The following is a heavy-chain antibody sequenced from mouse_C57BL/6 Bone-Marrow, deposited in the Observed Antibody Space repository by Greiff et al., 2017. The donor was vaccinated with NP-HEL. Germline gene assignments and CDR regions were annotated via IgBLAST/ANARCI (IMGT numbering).Heavy chain of an antibody. CDR1: GFTFSSFG. CDR2: ISSGSRTI. V-gene: IGHV5-17*02. J-gene: IGHJ4*01. CDR3: ARGIYYDMDY. Sequence: EVKVVESGGGLVQPGRSRNLSCAASGFTFSSFGMHWVRQAPEKGLEWVAYISSGSRTIYYAGAVKGRFAISRDNPKNTLFLQMTSLRSEDTAIYYCARGIYYDMDYWGQGTSVTVSS.